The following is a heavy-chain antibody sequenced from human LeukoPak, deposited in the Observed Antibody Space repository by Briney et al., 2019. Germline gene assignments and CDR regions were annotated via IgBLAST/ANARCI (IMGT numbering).Heavy chain of an antibody. CDR2: MNPNSGNT. V-gene: IGHV1-8*01. J-gene: IGHJ4*02. CDR1: GYAFTSYD. CDR3: ARESGIAVADY. D-gene: IGHD6-19*01. Sequence: ASVKVSCKASGYAFTSYDIHWLRQATGQGLEWMGWMNPNSGNTGYAQKFQGRVTMARNTSISTAYMELSSLRSEDTAVYYCARESGIAVADYWGQGTLVTVSS.